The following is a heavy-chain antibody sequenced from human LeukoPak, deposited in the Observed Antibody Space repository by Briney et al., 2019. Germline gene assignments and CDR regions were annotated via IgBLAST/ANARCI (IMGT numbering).Heavy chain of an antibody. V-gene: IGHV3-23*01. CDR1: GFTFSSYA. CDR2: MSGSGGGT. D-gene: IGHD3-22*01. CDR3: AKMSNYYNSLGYYAFDI. J-gene: IGHJ3*02. Sequence: PGGSLRLSCAASGFTFSSYAMRWVRQAPGKGLEWVSVMSGSGGGTYYADSVKGRFTISRDNSKNTLHLQMKSLRAEDTAVYYCAKMSNYYNSLGYYAFDIWGQGTMVTVSS.